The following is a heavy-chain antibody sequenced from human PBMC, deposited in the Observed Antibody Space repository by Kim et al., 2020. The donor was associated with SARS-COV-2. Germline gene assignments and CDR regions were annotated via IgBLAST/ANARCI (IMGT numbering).Heavy chain of an antibody. J-gene: IGHJ4*02. D-gene: IGHD3-10*01. CDR1: GFTFSSYA. Sequence: GGSLRLSCAASGFTFSSYAMSWVRQAPGKGLEWVSAISGSGGSTYYADSVKGRFTISRDNSKNTLYLQMNSLRAEDTAVYYCAKAGMKAVGRVYYYGSADYWGQGTLVTVSS. CDR2: ISGSGGST. CDR3: AKAGMKAVGRVYYYGSADY. V-gene: IGHV3-23*01.